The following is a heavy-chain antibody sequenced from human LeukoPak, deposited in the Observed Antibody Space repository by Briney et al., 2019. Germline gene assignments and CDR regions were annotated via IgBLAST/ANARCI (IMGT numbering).Heavy chain of an antibody. D-gene: IGHD6-19*01. V-gene: IGHV4-59*05. J-gene: IGHJ6*02. CDR1: GGSFSGHH. CDR2: IYYPEST. Sequence: PSETLSLTCTVSGGSFSGHHWNWIRQPPGKGLEWIGSIYYPESTHYNPSLKSRVTISVDTSKKQFSLTLSSVTATDTGVYYCGRHVSSGWDYYYGLDVWGQGTTVTVSS. CDR3: GRHVSSGWDYYYGLDV.